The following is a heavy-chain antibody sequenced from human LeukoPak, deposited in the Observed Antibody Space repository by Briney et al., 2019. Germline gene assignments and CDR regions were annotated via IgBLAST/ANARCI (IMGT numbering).Heavy chain of an antibody. CDR3: TTEDIVVVPAAGAH. V-gene: IGHV3-15*01. Sequence: KPGGSLRLFCAASGFTFSNAWMSWVRQAPGKGLEWVGRIKSKTDGGTTDYAAPVKGRFTISRDDSKNTLYLQMNNLKTEDTAVYYCTTEDIVVVPAAGAHWGQGNLVTVSS. CDR2: IKSKTDGGTT. J-gene: IGHJ4*02. D-gene: IGHD2-2*01. CDR1: GFTFSNAW.